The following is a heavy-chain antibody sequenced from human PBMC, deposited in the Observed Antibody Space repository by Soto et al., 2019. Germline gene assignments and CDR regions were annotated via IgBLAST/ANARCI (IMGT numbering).Heavy chain of an antibody. CDR2: ISYDGSNK. J-gene: IGHJ6*02. Sequence: GGSLRLSCAASGFTFSSYAMHWVRQAPGKGLEWVAVISYDGSNKYYADSVKGRFTISRDNSKNTLYLQMNSLRAEDTAVYYCAREKVGSSGLHYYYYGMDVWGQGTTVTVSS. CDR1: GFTFSSYA. CDR3: AREKVGSSGLHYYYYGMDV. D-gene: IGHD6-19*01. V-gene: IGHV3-30-3*01.